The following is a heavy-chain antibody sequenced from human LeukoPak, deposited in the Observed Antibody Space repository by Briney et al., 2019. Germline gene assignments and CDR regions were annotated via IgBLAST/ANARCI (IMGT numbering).Heavy chain of an antibody. V-gene: IGHV3-30-3*01. Sequence: GGSLRLSCAASGFIVSGDFMSWVRQAPGKGLEWVAVISHDGNNKYYADSVKGRFTISRDNSKSTLYLEVHSLRAEDTAVYYCAREGFTHYYYFPMDVWGQGTTVTVSS. CDR1: GFIVSGDF. CDR3: AREGFTHYYYFPMDV. CDR2: ISHDGNNK. J-gene: IGHJ6*02.